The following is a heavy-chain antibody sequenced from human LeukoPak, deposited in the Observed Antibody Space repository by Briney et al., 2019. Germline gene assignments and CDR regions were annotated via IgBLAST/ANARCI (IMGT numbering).Heavy chain of an antibody. D-gene: IGHD6-13*01. CDR1: GGSISSYY. V-gene: IGHV4-4*07. Sequence: SETLSLTCTVSGGSISSYYWSWIRQPAGKGLEWIGRIYTSGSTNYNPSLKSRVTMSVDTSKNQFSLKLSSVTAADTAVYYCARDGAAAGTQSYYYMDVWGKGTTVAVSS. CDR2: IYTSGST. CDR3: ARDGAAAGTQSYYYMDV. J-gene: IGHJ6*03.